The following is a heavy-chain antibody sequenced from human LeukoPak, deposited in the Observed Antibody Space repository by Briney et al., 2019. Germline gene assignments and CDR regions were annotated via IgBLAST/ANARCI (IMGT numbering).Heavy chain of an antibody. CDR3: ATIPRLDCSSTSCLNWFDP. V-gene: IGHV3-21*01. D-gene: IGHD2-2*01. J-gene: IGHJ5*02. CDR1: GFTFTSYS. CDR2: ISSSSSYI. Sequence: GGSLRLSCAASGFTFTSYSMNWVRQAPGKGLEWDSSISSSSSYIYYADSVKGRFTISRDNAKNSLYLQMNSLRAEDTAVYYCATIPRLDCSSTSCLNWFDPWGQGTLVTVSS.